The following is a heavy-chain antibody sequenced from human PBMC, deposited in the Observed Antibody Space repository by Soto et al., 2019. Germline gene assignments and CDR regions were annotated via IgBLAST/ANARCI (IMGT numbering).Heavy chain of an antibody. J-gene: IGHJ5*02. CDR1: GDSISSYY. D-gene: IGHD1-26*01. CDR2: IYYSGST. V-gene: IGHV4-59*01. CDR3: ARWMEWEPKFDP. Sequence: ASETLSLTCTVSGDSISSYYWSWIRQPPGKGLEWIGYIYYSGSTNYNPSLKSRVTISVDTSKNQFSLKLSSVTAADTAVYYCARWMEWEPKFDPWGQGTLVTVSS.